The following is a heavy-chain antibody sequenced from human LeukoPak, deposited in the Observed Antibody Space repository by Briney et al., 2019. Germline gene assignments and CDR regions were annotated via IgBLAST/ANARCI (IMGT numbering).Heavy chain of an antibody. CDR3: ARDLRGSNLYYYYYMDV. V-gene: IGHV3-23*01. CDR1: GFTFSSYA. CDR2: ISGSGGST. J-gene: IGHJ6*03. D-gene: IGHD6-13*01. Sequence: GGSLRLSCAASGFTFSSYAMSWVRQAPGKGLEWVSAISGSGGSTYYADSVKGRFTISRDNSKNTLYLQMNSLRAEDTAVYYCARDLRGSNLYYYYYMDVWGKGTTVTVSS.